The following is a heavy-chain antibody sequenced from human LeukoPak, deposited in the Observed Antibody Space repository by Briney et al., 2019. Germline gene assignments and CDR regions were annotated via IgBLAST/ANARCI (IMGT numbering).Heavy chain of an antibody. D-gene: IGHD3-10*01. J-gene: IGHJ4*02. V-gene: IGHV3-30*18. Sequence: GRSLRLSCAASGFTFSSYGMHWVRQAPGKGLEWVAVISYDGSNKYYADSVKGRFTISRDNSKNTLYLQMNSLRAEDTAVYYCAKDRWFGEFLTNYFGYWGQGTLVTVSS. CDR1: GFTFSSYG. CDR2: ISYDGSNK. CDR3: AKDRWFGEFLTNYFGY.